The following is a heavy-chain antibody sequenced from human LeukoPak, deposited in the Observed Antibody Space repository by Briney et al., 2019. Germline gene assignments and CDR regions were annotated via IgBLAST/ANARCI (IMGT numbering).Heavy chain of an antibody. J-gene: IGHJ3*02. D-gene: IGHD1-14*01. CDR3: ARDWSGAFDI. CDR1: GFTFSSYA. CDR2: IYSGGST. Sequence: GGSLRLSCAASGFTFSSYAMSWVRQAPGKGLEWVSVIYSGGSTYYANSVKGRFTISRDNSKNTLYLQMNSLRAEDTAVYYCARDWSGAFDIWGQGTMVTVSS. V-gene: IGHV3-66*01.